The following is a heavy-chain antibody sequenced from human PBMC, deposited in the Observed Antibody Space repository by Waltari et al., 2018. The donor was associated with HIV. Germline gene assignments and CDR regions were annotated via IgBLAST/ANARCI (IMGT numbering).Heavy chain of an antibody. D-gene: IGHD3-22*01. V-gene: IGHV2-70*01. J-gene: IGHJ4*02. CDR2: IDWDDDK. Sequence: QPPGKALEWLALIDWDDDKYYSTSLKARLTISKDTSKNQVVLTMTNMDPVDTATYYCARTSYDSSGYYLDYWGQGTLVTVSS. CDR3: ARTSYDSSGYYLDY.